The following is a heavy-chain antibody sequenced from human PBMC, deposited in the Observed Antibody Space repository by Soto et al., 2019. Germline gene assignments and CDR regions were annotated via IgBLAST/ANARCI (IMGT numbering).Heavy chain of an antibody. D-gene: IGHD5-18*01. J-gene: IGHJ4*02. CDR3: ARVNTTLVDHFDC. CDR2: MHRGGTT. V-gene: IGHV3-53*01. Sequence: PGGSLRLCCVVSGFSVSATSIFWVRQATGKGLECVSLMHRGGTTDNADSVKGRFTTSRDKSKNTLYLHMNGLRVEDTAVYYCARVNTTLVDHFDCWGQGTLVTVSS. CDR1: GFSVSATS.